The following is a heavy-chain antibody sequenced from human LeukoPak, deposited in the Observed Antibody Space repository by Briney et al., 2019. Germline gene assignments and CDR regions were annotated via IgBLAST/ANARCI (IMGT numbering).Heavy chain of an antibody. CDR2: ISGSGGST. V-gene: IGHV3-23*01. CDR1: GFTFSSYA. CDR3: AKRPGYGGGYFDY. D-gene: IGHD4-23*01. Sequence: PGGSLRLSCAASGFTFSSYAMSWVRQAPGKGLGWVSAISGSGGSTYYADSVKGRFTISRDNSKNTLYLQMNSLRAEDTAVYYCAKRPGYGGGYFDYWGQGTLVTVSS. J-gene: IGHJ4*02.